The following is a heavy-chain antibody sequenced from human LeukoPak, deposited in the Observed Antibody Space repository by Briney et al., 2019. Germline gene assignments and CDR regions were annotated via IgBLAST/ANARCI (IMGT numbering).Heavy chain of an antibody. CDR3: ARARRRAHNWFDP. CDR2: ISSSGSTI. Sequence: GGSLRLSCAASGFTFSSYEMNWVRQAPGKRLEWVSYISSSGSTIYYADSVKGRFTISRDNAKNSLYLQMNSLRAEDTAVYYCARARRRAHNWFDPWGQGTLVTVSS. J-gene: IGHJ5*02. CDR1: GFTFSSYE. V-gene: IGHV3-48*03.